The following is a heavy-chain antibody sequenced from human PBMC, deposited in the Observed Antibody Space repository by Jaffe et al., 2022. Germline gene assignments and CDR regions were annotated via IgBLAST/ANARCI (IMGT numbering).Heavy chain of an antibody. V-gene: IGHV4-59*01. D-gene: IGHD1-26*01. J-gene: IGHJ5*02. CDR3: ARVAGIVGYTQNNWFDP. CDR1: GGSINSYY. Sequence: QVQLQQSGPGLVRPSETLSLTCSVSGGSINSYYWSWIRQPPGKGLEWIGYIYYSGSTNYNPSLKSRVTISGDTSKNQFSLRLTSVTAADTAIYYCARVAGIVGYTQNNWFDPWGQGTLVTVSS. CDR2: IYYSGST.